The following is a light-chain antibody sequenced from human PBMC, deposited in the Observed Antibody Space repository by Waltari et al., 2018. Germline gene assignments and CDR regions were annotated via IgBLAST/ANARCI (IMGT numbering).Light chain of an antibody. J-gene: IGLJ3*02. CDR1: SSDVGGYNY. V-gene: IGLV2-14*01. CDR2: EVS. Sequence: QSALTQPASVSGSPGQSITISCTGTSSDVGGYNYASWYQQHPGKAPKLMIYEVSNRPSGVSNRFSGSKSGNTASLTISGLQAEDEADYYCSSYTSSSFWVFGGGTKLTVL. CDR3: SSYTSSSFWV.